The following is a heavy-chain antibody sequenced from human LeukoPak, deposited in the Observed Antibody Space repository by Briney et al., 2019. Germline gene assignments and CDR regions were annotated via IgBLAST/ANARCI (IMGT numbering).Heavy chain of an antibody. CDR3: ATTPIYYYGSGSYYRWFDY. CDR1: GYTLTELS. J-gene: IGHJ4*02. V-gene: IGHV1-24*01. Sequence: ASVKVSCKVSGYTLTELSMHWVRQAPGKGLEWMGGFDSEDGETIYAQKFQGRVTMTEDTSTDTAYMELSSLGSEDTAVYYCATTPIYYYGSGSYYRWFDYWGQGTLVTVSS. D-gene: IGHD3-10*01. CDR2: FDSEDGET.